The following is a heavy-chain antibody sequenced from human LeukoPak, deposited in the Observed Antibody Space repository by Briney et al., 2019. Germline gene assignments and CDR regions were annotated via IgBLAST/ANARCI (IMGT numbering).Heavy chain of an antibody. D-gene: IGHD3-22*01. J-gene: IGHJ3*02. CDR2: IYYSGST. CDR3: AREVGYYDSSTNAFDI. V-gene: IGHV4-31*03. Sequence: SETLSLNCTVSGGSISSGGYYWSWIRQHPGKGLEWIGYIYYSGSTYYNPSLKSRVTISVDTSKNQFSLKLSSVTAADTAVYYCAREVGYYDSSTNAFDIWGQGTMVTVSS. CDR1: GGSISSGGYY.